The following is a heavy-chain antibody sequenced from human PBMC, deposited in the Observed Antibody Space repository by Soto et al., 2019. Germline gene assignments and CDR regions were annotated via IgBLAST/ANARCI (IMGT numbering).Heavy chain of an antibody. CDR1: GFTFSSYS. CDR2: IGSSSSAI. Sequence: PGGSLRLSCAASGFTFSSYSMNWVRQAPGKGLEWVSYIGSSSSAIYYADSVKGRFTISRDNAKNSLYLEMNSLRAEDTAVYYCARFALSVARYYHYYMDVWGKGTTVTVSS. J-gene: IGHJ6*03. CDR3: ARFALSVARYYHYYMDV. D-gene: IGHD2-15*01. V-gene: IGHV3-48*01.